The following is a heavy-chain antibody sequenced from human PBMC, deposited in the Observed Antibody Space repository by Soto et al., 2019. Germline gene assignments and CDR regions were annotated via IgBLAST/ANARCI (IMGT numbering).Heavy chain of an antibody. CDR1: GYTFTSYG. J-gene: IGHJ6*02. Sequence: RASVKVSCKASGYTFTSYGISWVRQAPGQGLEWMGWISAYNGNTNYAQKLQGRVTMTTDTSTSTAYMELRSLRSDDTAVYYCARDMVITFGGVIVPTLNYYYYAMGMDVWGQGTTVTVSS. CDR2: ISAYNGNT. CDR3: ARDMVITFGGVIVPTLNYYYYAMGMDV. V-gene: IGHV1-18*04. D-gene: IGHD3-16*02.